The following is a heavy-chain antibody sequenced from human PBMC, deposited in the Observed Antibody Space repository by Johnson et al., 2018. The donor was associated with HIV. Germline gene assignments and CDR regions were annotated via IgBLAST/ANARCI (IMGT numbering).Heavy chain of an antibody. V-gene: IGHV3-23*01. D-gene: IGHD3-10*01. CDR2: ISGSGDTA. CDR1: GVTFSNYA. CDR3: AKDSSVLLCFDI. J-gene: IGHJ3*02. Sequence: AAGGVTFSNYAMSWVRQAPGKGLEWVSAISGSGDTAYYADSVKGRFTISRDSSKNTLFLQMNSLRAEDTAVYYCAKDSSVLLCFDIWGQGTMVTVSS.